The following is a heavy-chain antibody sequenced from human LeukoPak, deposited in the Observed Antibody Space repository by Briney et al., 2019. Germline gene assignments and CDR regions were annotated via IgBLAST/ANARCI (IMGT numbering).Heavy chain of an antibody. CDR2: INPSGGST. D-gene: IGHD2-15*01. J-gene: IGHJ6*02. Sequence: ASVKVSCKASGYTLTSYYMHWVRQAPGQGPEWMGIINPSGGSTTYAQKFQGRVTMTRDTSTSTVYMELSSLRSEDTAMYYCARAGPYCSGGSCYSRDPYYYYYGMDVWGQGTTVTVSS. V-gene: IGHV1-46*01. CDR3: ARAGPYCSGGSCYSRDPYYYYYGMDV. CDR1: GYTLTSYY.